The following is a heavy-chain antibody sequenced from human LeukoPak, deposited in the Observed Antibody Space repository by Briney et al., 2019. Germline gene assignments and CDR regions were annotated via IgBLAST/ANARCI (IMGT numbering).Heavy chain of an antibody. CDR2: ISGSGGGT. D-gene: IGHD3-10*01. V-gene: IGHV3-23*01. J-gene: IGHJ6*03. CDR1: GFTFSSYA. CDR3: AKDYYGSGSYFYNYYYMDV. Sequence: GGSLRLSCAASGFTFSSYAMSWVRQAPGKGLEWVSAISGSGGGTYSADSVKGRFTISRDNSKNTLYLQMNSLRAADTAVYYCAKDYYGSGSYFYNYYYMDVWGKGTTVSVSS.